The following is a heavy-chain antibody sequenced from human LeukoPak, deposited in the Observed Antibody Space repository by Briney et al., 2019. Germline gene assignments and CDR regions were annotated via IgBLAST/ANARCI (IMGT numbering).Heavy chain of an antibody. CDR2: INAGNGDT. J-gene: IGHJ4*02. Sequence: GASVKVSCKASGYTFTNYAMHWVRQAPGQRLEWMGWINAGNGDTKYSQKFQGRVTITRDTSASTAYMELSSLRSEDTAVYCCARSAAVGARPENDYWGQGTLVTVSS. V-gene: IGHV1-3*01. CDR3: ARSAAVGARPENDY. D-gene: IGHD1-26*01. CDR1: GYTFTNYA.